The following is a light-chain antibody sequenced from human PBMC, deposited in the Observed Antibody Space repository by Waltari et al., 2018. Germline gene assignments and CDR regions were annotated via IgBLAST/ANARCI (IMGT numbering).Light chain of an antibody. V-gene: IGLV2-14*03. CDR1: SSDIGRYYY. Sequence: QSALTQPASVSGSPGQSITISCTGTSSDIGRYYYVSWYQHHPGKAPKLMIFDVNERPSGVSNRFSGSKSDNAASLTISGLQAEDEAHYYCSSYTTTSTYVFGTGTKVTVL. CDR3: SSYTTTSTYV. J-gene: IGLJ1*01. CDR2: DVN.